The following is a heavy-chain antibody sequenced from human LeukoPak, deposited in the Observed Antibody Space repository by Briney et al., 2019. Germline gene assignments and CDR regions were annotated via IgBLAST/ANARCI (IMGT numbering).Heavy chain of an antibody. CDR1: GFTVSSNS. Sequence: GGSLRLSCTVSGFTVSSNSMSWVRQAPGKGLEWVSFIYSGGSTHYSDSVKGRFTISRDNSKNTLYLQMNSLSADDTAVYYCARRAGEYSHPYDYWGQGTLVTVSS. J-gene: IGHJ4*02. D-gene: IGHD4-17*01. CDR2: IYSGGST. CDR3: ARRAGEYSHPYDY. V-gene: IGHV3-53*01.